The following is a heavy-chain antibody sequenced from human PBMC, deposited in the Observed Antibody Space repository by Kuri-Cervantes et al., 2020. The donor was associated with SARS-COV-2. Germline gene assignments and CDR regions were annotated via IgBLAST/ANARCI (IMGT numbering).Heavy chain of an antibody. CDR2: IYYSGST. CDR1: GGSISSYY. J-gene: IGHJ5*02. D-gene: IGHD3-10*01. Sequence: ESLKISCTVSGGSISSYYWSWIRQPPGKGLEWIGYIYYSGSTNYNPSLKSRVTISVDTSKKQFSLKLSSVTAADTAVYYCARVDQWFGEGAWFDPWGQGTLVTVSS. CDR3: ARVDQWFGEGAWFDP. V-gene: IGHV4-59*08.